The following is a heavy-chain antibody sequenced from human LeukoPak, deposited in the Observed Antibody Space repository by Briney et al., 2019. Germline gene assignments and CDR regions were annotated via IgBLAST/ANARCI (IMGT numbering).Heavy chain of an antibody. CDR2: IGTAGDT. CDR1: GFTFSSYD. Sequence: GGSLRLSCAASGFTFSSYDMHWVRQATGKGLEWVSAIGTAGDTYYPGSVKGRFTISRENAKNSLYLQMNSLRAGDTAVYYCAGGTDSSYYFDYWGQGTLVTVSS. D-gene: IGHD2-15*01. J-gene: IGHJ4*02. V-gene: IGHV3-13*01. CDR3: AGGTDSSYYFDY.